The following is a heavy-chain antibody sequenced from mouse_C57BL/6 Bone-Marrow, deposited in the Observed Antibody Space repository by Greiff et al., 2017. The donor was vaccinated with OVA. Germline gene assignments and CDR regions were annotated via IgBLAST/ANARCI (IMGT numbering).Heavy chain of an antibody. J-gene: IGHJ2*01. Sequence: EVHLVESGPGLVKPSQSLSLTCSVPGYSITSGYYWNWIRQFPGNKLEWMGYISYDGSNNYNPSLKNRISITRDTSKNQFFLKLNSVTTEDTATYYCASGGTGTSDYWGQGTTLTVSS. D-gene: IGHD4-1*01. CDR2: ISYDGSN. CDR1: GYSITSGYY. V-gene: IGHV3-6*01. CDR3: ASGGTGTSDY.